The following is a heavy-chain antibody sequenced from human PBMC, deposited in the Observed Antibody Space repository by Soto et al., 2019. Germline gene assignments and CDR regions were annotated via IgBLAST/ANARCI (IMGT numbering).Heavy chain of an antibody. Sequence: ASVKVSCKASGYTLTSFYMHWMRQAPGQGLEWMGVIDPSAGSTTYAQKFKGRVRMTRDTFTSTVFMELSSLRSEDTAVYYCERSPRPTGTTLYYFDSWGQRTLVTVSS. D-gene: IGHD1-1*01. J-gene: IGHJ4*02. CDR1: GYTLTSFY. CDR2: IDPSAGST. V-gene: IGHV1-46*01. CDR3: ERSPRPTGTTLYYFDS.